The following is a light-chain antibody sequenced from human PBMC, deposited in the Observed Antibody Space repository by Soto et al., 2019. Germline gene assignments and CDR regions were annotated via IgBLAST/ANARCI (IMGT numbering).Light chain of an antibody. CDR1: SSDVGGYNY. V-gene: IGLV2-11*01. J-gene: IGLJ3*02. Sequence: QSVLTQPRSVSGSPGQSVTISCTGTSSDVGGYNYVSWYQQYPGKAPKVIIYDVSKRPSGVPDRFSGSKSGNTASLTISGLQAEDEADYYCCSYAGTYTLWVFGGGTK. CDR3: CSYAGTYTLWV. CDR2: DVS.